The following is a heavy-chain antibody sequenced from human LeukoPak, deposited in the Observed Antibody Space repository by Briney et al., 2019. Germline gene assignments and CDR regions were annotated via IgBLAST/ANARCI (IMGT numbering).Heavy chain of an antibody. CDR3: ARASATVTTKNYFDY. J-gene: IGHJ4*02. Sequence: GGSLRLSCAASGFTFSSYWMSWVRQAPGKGLEWVANIKQYGSEKYYVDSVKGRFTISRDNAKNSLYLQMNSLRAEDTAVYYCARASATVTTKNYFDYWGQGTLVTVSS. V-gene: IGHV3-7*01. CDR2: IKQYGSEK. D-gene: IGHD4-11*01. CDR1: GFTFSSYW.